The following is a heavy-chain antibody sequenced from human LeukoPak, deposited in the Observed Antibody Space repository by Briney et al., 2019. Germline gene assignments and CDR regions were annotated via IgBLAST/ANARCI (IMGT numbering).Heavy chain of an antibody. V-gene: IGHV1-69*06. CDR1: GGTFSSYA. CDR2: IIPIIGTA. CDR3: ARDWVDIVVVPAAMISADY. Sequence: GASVKVSCKASGGTFSSYAISWVRQAPGQGLEWMGGIIPIIGTAKYAQKFQGRVTITADKSTSTAYMELRSLGSDDTAVYYCARDWVDIVVVPAAMISADYWGQGTLVTVSS. J-gene: IGHJ4*02. D-gene: IGHD2-2*03.